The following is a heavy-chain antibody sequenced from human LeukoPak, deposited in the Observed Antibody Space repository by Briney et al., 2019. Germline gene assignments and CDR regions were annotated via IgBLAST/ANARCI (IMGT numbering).Heavy chain of an antibody. CDR3: ARVRVVKYSSSWYIDY. V-gene: IGHV1-2*02. CDR2: INPNSGGT. CDR1: GYTFTGYC. D-gene: IGHD6-13*01. Sequence: ASVKVSCKASGYTFTGYCMHWVRQAPGQGLEWMGWINPNSGGTNYAQKFQGRVTMTRDTSISTAYMELSRLRSDDTAVYYCARVRVVKYSSSWYIDYWGQGTLVTVSS. J-gene: IGHJ4*02.